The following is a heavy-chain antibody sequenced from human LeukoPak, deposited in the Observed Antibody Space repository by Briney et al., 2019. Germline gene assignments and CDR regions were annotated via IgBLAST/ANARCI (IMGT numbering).Heavy chain of an antibody. J-gene: IGHJ6*04. CDR1: GFTFDDYA. D-gene: IGHD3-10*01. CDR2: ISWNSGSI. Sequence: GRSLRLSCAASGFTFDDYAMHWVRQAPGKGLEWVSGISWNSGSIGYADSVKGRFTISRDNAKNSLYLQMNSLRAEDTAVYYCAREGNYGSGSYGMDVWGKGTTVTVSS. V-gene: IGHV3-9*01. CDR3: AREGNYGSGSYGMDV.